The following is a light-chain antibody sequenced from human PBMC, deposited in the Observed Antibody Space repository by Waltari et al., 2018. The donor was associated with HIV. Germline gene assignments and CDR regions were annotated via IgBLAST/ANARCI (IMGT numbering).Light chain of an antibody. CDR1: QSLLYSTKNQTF. CDR2: WAS. CDR3: QQYYHTLWT. V-gene: IGKV4-1*01. J-gene: IGKJ1*01. Sequence: DIVMTQSPDSLAVSLAERATINCKSSQSLLYSTKNQTFLAWYQQKPRQPPKLLIYWASVRGSGVPDRFSASGSETDFTLTINSLQAEDVALYYCQQYYHTLWTFGRGTKVEIK.